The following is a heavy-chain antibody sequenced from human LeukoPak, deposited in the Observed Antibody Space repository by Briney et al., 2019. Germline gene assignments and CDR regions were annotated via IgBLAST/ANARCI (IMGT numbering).Heavy chain of an antibody. V-gene: IGHV3-74*01. D-gene: IGHD3-3*01. CDR2: IKSDGSST. CDR1: GFTLSSYC. CDR3: TRSDYFDY. J-gene: IGHJ4*02. Sequence: PVGSLSLSCAASGFTLSSYCMHGVRHTPGKGLVWVSRIKSDGSSTSYADSVKGRFTISRDNAKNTLYLQMNSLRADDTAVYYCTRSDYFDYWGQGTLVIVSS.